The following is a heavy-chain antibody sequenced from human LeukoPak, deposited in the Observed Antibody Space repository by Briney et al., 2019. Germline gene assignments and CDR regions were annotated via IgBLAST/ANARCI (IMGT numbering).Heavy chain of an antibody. CDR2: IKQDGSEK. J-gene: IGHJ4*02. V-gene: IGHV3-7*01. CDR1: GFTFSSYW. D-gene: IGHD6-19*01. Sequence: GGYLRLSCAASGFTFSSYWMSWVRQAPGKGLEWMANIKQDGSEKYYVDSVKGRFTISRDNAKNSLYLQMNSLRAEDTAVYYCARGSPGQWPPDYFDYWGQGTLVTVSS. CDR3: ARGSPGQWPPDYFDY.